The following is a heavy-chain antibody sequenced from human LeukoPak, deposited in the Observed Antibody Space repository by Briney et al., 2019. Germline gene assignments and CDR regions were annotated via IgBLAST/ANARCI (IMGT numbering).Heavy chain of an antibody. J-gene: IGHJ6*02. CDR2: IGIAGDT. D-gene: IGHD6-6*01. CDR1: GFTFKDYD. CDR3: ARAPPYSSASWGYYGMDV. Sequence: GGSLRLSCVVSGFTFKDYDIHWVRQTTGKGLEWVSAIGIAGDTYYPGSVKGRFTISRENAKNSLYLQMNSLRAGDTAVYYCARAPPYSSASWGYYGMDVWGQGTTVTVSS. V-gene: IGHV3-13*01.